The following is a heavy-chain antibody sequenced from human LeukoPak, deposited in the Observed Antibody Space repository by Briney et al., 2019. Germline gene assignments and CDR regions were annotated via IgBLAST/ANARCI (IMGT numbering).Heavy chain of an antibody. J-gene: IGHJ3*02. CDR1: GFTFSSYS. Sequence: GGSLRLSCAASGFTFSSYSMNWVRQARGKGLEWVSSISSSSSYIYYADSVKGRFTISRDNAKNSLYLQMNSLRAEDTAVYYCARGVAVADADDAFDIWGQGTKVTVSS. CDR2: ISSSSSYI. CDR3: ARGVAVADADDAFDI. D-gene: IGHD6-19*01. V-gene: IGHV3-21*01.